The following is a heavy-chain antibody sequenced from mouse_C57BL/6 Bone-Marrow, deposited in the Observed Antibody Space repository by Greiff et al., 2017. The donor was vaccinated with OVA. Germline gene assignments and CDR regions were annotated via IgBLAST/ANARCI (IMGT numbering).Heavy chain of an antibody. Sequence: QVQLQQPGAELVKPGASVKMSCKASGYTFTSYWITWVKQRPGQGLEWIGDIYPGSGSTNYNEKFKSKATLTVGTSSSTAYMQLSSLTSEDSAVYYGARWGRGTVLVYFDYWGQGTTLTVSS. CDR3: ARWGRGTVLVYFDY. CDR2: IYPGSGST. D-gene: IGHD3-3*01. CDR1: GYTFTSYW. V-gene: IGHV1-55*01. J-gene: IGHJ2*01.